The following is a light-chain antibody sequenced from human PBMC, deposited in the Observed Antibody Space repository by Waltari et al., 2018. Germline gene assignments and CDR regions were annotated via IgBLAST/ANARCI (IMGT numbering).Light chain of an antibody. CDR3: QHYLRLPVT. J-gene: IGKJ1*01. CDR2: GAS. V-gene: IGKV3-20*01. CDR1: QSVSSA. Sequence: EIVLTQSPGTLSLSLGERATLSCRASQSVSSALTWYQQKPGQAPRLLIYGASTRAPGIPDGFRGSGSGTDFSRTISRLEPDDFAVYYCQHYLRLPVTFGQGTTVEI.